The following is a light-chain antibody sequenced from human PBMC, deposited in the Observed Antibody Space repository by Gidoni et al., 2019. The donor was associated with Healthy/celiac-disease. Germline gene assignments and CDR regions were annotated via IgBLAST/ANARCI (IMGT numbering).Light chain of an antibody. Sequence: EIVLTQSPATLSLSPGERATLACSASQSVSSYLAWYQQKPGQAPRLLIYDASHRATGIPSRFSGSGSVTDFTLTISSLEPEDVAVYYCQQRSNCPPITFGQGTRLEIK. CDR3: QQRSNCPPIT. CDR2: DAS. V-gene: IGKV3-11*01. J-gene: IGKJ5*01. CDR1: QSVSSY.